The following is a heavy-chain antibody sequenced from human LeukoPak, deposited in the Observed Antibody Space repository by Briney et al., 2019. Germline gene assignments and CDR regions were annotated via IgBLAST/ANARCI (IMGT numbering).Heavy chain of an antibody. CDR2: INWNSGVT. Sequence: PGGSLRLSCAASGFTYDDYGMSWVRQVPGRGLEWICGINWNSGVTGYADSVKGRFNISRDNAKNSLFLQMNSLRDKDTAFYYCARGDGPTVTADYFQNWGQGTLVTVS. D-gene: IGHD4-17*01. CDR1: GFTYDDYG. CDR3: ARGDGPTVTADYFQN. J-gene: IGHJ1*01. V-gene: IGHV3-20*04.